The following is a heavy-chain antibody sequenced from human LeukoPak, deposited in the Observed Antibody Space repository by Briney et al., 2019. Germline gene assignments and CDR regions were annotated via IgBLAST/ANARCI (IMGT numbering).Heavy chain of an antibody. V-gene: IGHV1-18*04. CDR2: ISAYNGNT. D-gene: IGHD3-10*01. Sequence: ASVKVSCKASGYTFTSYYIHWVRQAPGQGLEWMGWISAYNGNTNYAQKLQGRVTMTTDTSTSTAYMELRSLRSDDTAVYYCARFPYGSGIVDVWGKGTTVTVSS. CDR3: ARFPYGSGIVDV. CDR1: GYTFTSYY. J-gene: IGHJ6*04.